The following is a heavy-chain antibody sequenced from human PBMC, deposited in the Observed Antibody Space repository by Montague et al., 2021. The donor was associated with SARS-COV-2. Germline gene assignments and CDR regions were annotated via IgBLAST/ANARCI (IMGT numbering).Heavy chain of an antibody. V-gene: IGHV5-51*01. Sequence: QSGAEVKKPGESLKISCKGSGYSFTSHWIGWVRQMPGKGLEWMGIIYPGDSDTRYSPSFQGQVTISADKSISTAYLQWSSLKASDTAMYYCARGYCSSTSCYTAPWFDPWGQGTLVTVSS. CDR1: GYSFTSHW. CDR3: ARGYCSSTSCYTAPWFDP. D-gene: IGHD2-2*02. J-gene: IGHJ5*02. CDR2: IYPGDSDT.